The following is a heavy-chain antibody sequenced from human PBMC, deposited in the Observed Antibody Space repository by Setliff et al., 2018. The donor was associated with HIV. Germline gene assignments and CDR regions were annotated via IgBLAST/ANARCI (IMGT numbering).Heavy chain of an antibody. D-gene: IGHD3-10*01. CDR2: INHSGST. Sequence: PSETLSLTCAVYGGSFSGYYWSWIRQPPGKGLEWIGEINHSGSTNYNPSLKSRVTISVDTSKNQFSLKLSSVTAADTAVYYCARDGVRSWRYYYYYMDVWGKGTTVTVSS. CDR1: GGSFSGYY. J-gene: IGHJ6*03. CDR3: ARDGVRSWRYYYYYMDV. V-gene: IGHV4-34*01.